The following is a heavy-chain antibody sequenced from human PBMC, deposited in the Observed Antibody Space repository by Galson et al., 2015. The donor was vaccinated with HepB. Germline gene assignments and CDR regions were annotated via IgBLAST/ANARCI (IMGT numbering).Heavy chain of an antibody. D-gene: IGHD2-21*01. J-gene: IGHJ3*02. CDR3: ARSHSPRGPDAFDI. V-gene: IGHV5-51*03. CDR2: IYPGDSDT. Sequence: QSGAEVKKPGESLKISCKGSGYSFTSYWIGWVRQMPGKGLEWMGIIYPGDSDTRYSQSFQGQVTMSADKSISPAYLQWSSLKASDSAVFYCARSHSPRGPDAFDIWGQGTMVTVSS. CDR1: GYSFTSYW.